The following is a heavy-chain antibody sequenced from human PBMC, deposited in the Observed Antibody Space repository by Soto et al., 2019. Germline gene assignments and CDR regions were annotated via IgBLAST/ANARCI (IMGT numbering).Heavy chain of an antibody. J-gene: IGHJ4*02. CDR1: GGSISSGGYS. CDR2: IYHSGST. CDR3: ARVPDY. Sequence: QLQLQESGSGLVKPSQTLSLTCAVSGGSISSGGYSWSWIRQPPGKGLEWIGYIYHSGSTYYNPSVETRVTISVDRPKIQFSLKLSSVAAADTAAYYCARVPDYWGQGTLVTVSS. D-gene: IGHD2-2*01. V-gene: IGHV4-30-2*01.